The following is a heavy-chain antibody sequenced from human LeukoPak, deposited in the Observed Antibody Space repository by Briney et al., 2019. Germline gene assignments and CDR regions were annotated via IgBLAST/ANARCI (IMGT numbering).Heavy chain of an antibody. Sequence: SETLSLTCAVYGGSFSGYYWSWIRQPPGKGLEWIGEINHSGSTNYNPSLKSRVTISVDTSKNQFSLKLSSVTAADTAVYFCAVGPNHYYFDDWGQGTLVTVSS. J-gene: IGHJ4*02. V-gene: IGHV4-34*01. CDR1: GGSFSGYY. CDR3: AVGPNHYYFDD. CDR2: INHSGST. D-gene: IGHD1-14*01.